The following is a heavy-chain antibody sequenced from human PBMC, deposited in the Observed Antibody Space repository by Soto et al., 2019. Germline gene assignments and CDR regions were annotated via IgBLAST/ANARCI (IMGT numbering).Heavy chain of an antibody. J-gene: IGHJ4*02. Sequence: PSETLSLTCTVSGGSINSYWWSWIRQPAGKGLECSGRVYSSGTTDYNPSLNSRATMSVETSKNQFSLKLSSVTAADTAVYYCARDIASYAYGEGYWGQGIKVTVSS. V-gene: IGHV4-4*07. CDR1: GGSINSYW. CDR3: ARDIASYAYGEGY. D-gene: IGHD2-21*01. CDR2: VYSSGTT.